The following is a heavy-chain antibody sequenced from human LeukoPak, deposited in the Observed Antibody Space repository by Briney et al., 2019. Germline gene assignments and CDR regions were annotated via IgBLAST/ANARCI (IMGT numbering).Heavy chain of an antibody. CDR1: GGIFRSYA. Sequence: GASVKVSCKASGGIFRSYAISWVRQAPGQGLEWMGGIIPIFGTANYAQKFQGRVTITADESTSTAYMELSSLRSEDTAVYYCARGWSVPYYFDYWGQGTLVTVSS. CDR2: IIPIFGTA. V-gene: IGHV1-69*13. D-gene: IGHD6-13*01. J-gene: IGHJ4*02. CDR3: ARGWSVPYYFDY.